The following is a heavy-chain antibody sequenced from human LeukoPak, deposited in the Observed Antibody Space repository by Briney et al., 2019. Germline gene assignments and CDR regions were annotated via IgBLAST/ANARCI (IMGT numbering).Heavy chain of an antibody. V-gene: IGHV3-23*01. Sequence: GGSLRLYCAASGFTFSSYAMSWVRQAPGKGLEWVSAISGSGGSTYYADSVKGRFTISRDNSKNTLYLQMNSLRAVDTAVYYCTYFGYSYGPFDYWGQGTLVTVSS. D-gene: IGHD5-18*01. CDR3: TYFGYSYGPFDY. CDR1: GFTFSSYA. J-gene: IGHJ4*02. CDR2: ISGSGGST.